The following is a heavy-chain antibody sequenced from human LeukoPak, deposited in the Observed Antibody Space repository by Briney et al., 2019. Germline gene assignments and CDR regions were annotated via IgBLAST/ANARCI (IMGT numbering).Heavy chain of an antibody. Sequence: ASVKVSCKASGYTFTNYAMNWVRQAPGQGLEWMGWINTDTGNPTYAQGSTGRFVFSLDTSVSTSFLEISSLRAEDTAVYYCARDRSGYLYDGFDIWGQGTMVTVSS. J-gene: IGHJ3*02. CDR3: ARDRSGYLYDGFDI. CDR1: GYTFTNYA. CDR2: INTDTGNP. D-gene: IGHD3-3*01. V-gene: IGHV7-4-1*02.